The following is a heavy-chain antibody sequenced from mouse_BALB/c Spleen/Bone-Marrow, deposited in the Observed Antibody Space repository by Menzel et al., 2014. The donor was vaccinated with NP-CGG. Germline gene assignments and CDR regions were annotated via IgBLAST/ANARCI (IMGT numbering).Heavy chain of an antibody. CDR1: GFTFTDYY. J-gene: IGHJ1*01. CDR2: IRNKANGYTA. D-gene: IGHD1-1*01. V-gene: IGHV7-3*02. Sequence: EVMLVESGGGLVQPGGSLRLSCAPSGFTFTDYYMSWVRQTPGKALEWLGFIRNKANGYTADYSVSVKGRFTISRDNSQNILYLQMNTLRAEDSATYYCARDENYDIYWYFDVWGAGTTVTVSS. CDR3: ARDENYDIYWYFDV.